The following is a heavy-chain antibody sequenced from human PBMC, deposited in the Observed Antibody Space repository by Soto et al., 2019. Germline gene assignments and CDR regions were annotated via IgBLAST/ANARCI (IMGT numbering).Heavy chain of an antibody. CDR2: IGTAGDP. V-gene: IGHV3-13*05. J-gene: IGHJ6*02. CDR1: GFTFSSYD. CDR3: ARAMAGDYYYGMDV. D-gene: IGHD3-10*01. Sequence: GVSLRLSCAASGFTFSSYDMHWVRQATGKGLEWVSAIGTAGDPYYPGSVKGRFTISRENAKNSLYLQMNSLRAGDTAVYYCARAMAGDYYYGMDVWGQGTTVTVSS.